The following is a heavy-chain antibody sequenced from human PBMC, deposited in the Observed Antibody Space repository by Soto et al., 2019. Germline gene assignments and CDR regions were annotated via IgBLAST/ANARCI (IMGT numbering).Heavy chain of an antibody. CDR3: ARQAAAGKYYYGMDV. D-gene: IGHD6-13*01. CDR1: GYSITTYW. CDR2: IYPGDSDT. J-gene: IGHJ6*02. Sequence: GESLKISCKGSGYSITTYWIGWVRQMPGKGLECMGIIYPGDSDTRYGPSFQGQVTISADKSISTAYLQWSSLKASDTAMYYCARQAAAGKYYYGMDVWGQGTTVNVSS. V-gene: IGHV5-51*01.